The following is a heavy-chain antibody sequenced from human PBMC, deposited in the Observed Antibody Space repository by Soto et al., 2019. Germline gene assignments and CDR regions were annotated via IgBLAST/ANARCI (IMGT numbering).Heavy chain of an antibody. CDR1: GFTFSNHG. Sequence: QVQLVESGGGVLQPGRSLRLSCAASGFTFSNHGMHWVRQAPGKGLEWVAVISHDGNNKYYADSVKGRFTISRDNSRNTLYLQMNSLRAEDTAVYYCAKDREVVGSSDHFDYWGQGTLVTVSS. D-gene: IGHD2-2*01. J-gene: IGHJ4*02. V-gene: IGHV3-30*18. CDR3: AKDREVVGSSDHFDY. CDR2: ISHDGNNK.